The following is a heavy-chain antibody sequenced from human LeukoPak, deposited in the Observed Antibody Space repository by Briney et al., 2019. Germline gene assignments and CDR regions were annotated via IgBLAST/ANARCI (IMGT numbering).Heavy chain of an antibody. D-gene: IGHD3-10*01. CDR3: AKGMVRGVIITTYYFDY. Sequence: ASVTVSCKASGYTFTSYYMHWVRQAPGQGLEWMGIINPSGGSTSYAQKFQGRVTMTRDTSTSTVYMELSSLRSEDTAVYYCAKGMVRGVIITTYYFDYRGQGTLVTVSS. J-gene: IGHJ4*02. CDR2: INPSGGST. CDR1: GYTFTSYY. V-gene: IGHV1-46*01.